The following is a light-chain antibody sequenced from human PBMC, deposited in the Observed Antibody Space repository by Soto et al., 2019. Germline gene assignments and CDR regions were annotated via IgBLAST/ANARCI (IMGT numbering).Light chain of an antibody. CDR2: DAS. V-gene: IGKV1-5*01. J-gene: IGKJ1*01. Sequence: DIQMTQSPSSLSASVGDRFTITCHARQNINNYLNWYQQKPGRAPKLLIYDASSLESGVPSRFSGSGSGTEFTLTIDNLQPDDFATYYCQQYNSDSPTFGQGTKVDIK. CDR3: QQYNSDSPT. CDR1: QNINNY.